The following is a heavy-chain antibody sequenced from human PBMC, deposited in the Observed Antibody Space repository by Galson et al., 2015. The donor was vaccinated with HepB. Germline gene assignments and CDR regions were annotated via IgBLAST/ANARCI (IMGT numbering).Heavy chain of an antibody. J-gene: IGHJ4*02. CDR1: GGSFSSFG. CDR2: IIPFFGTT. CDR3: ARPAARGIFFHF. Sequence: SVKVSCKASGGSFSSFGTSWVRQAPGQGPEWMGEIIPFFGTTNYAPKFQGRVTISADISTSTVYIEMSSLTSDDTAMYYCARPAARGIFFHFWGQGTVVTVSS. D-gene: IGHD3-10*01. V-gene: IGHV1-69*06.